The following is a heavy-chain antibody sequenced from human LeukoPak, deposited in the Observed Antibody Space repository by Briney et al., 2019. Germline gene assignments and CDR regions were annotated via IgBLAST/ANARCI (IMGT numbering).Heavy chain of an antibody. CDR1: GFTFDDYA. CDR2: ISWNSGSI. Sequence: GGSLRLSCAASGFTFDDYAMHWVRQAPGKGLEWVSGISWNSGSIGYADSVKGRFTISRDNAKNSLYLQMNSLRAEDTAVYYCARDKTYYYGSGPSYYGMDVWGQGTTVTVSS. V-gene: IGHV3-9*01. J-gene: IGHJ6*02. D-gene: IGHD3-10*01. CDR3: ARDKTYYYGSGPSYYGMDV.